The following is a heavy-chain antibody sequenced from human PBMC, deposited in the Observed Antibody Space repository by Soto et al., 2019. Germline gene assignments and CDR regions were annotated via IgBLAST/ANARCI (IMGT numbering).Heavy chain of an antibody. D-gene: IGHD2-2*01. CDR3: ARTKTSSTSFHVDY. V-gene: IGHV4-31*03. CDR2: TYYSGNT. J-gene: IGHJ4*02. Sequence: QVQLQESGPGLVKPSQTLSLTCTVSGGSISSGDYYWTWIRQHPGKGLEWIGYTYYSGNTKHNPSLKSRITISVDTSKNQFSLRLNSVTAADTAVYYCARTKTSSTSFHVDYWGQGTQVTVSS. CDR1: GGSISSGDYY.